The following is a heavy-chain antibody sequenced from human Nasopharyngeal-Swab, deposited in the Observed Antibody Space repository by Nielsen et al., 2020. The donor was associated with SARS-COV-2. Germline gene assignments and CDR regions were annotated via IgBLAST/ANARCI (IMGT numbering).Heavy chain of an antibody. J-gene: IGHJ6*02. CDR2: IYYSGST. Sequence: SETLSLTCTVSGGSISSGSYYWSWIRQPPGKGLEWIGYIYYSGSTNYNPSLKSRVTISVDTSKNQFSLKLSSVTAADTAVYYCARDNSGIGVTPNGMDVWGQGTTVTVSS. CDR1: GGSISSGSYY. CDR3: ARDNSGIGVTPNGMDV. D-gene: IGHD2-21*02. V-gene: IGHV4-61*01.